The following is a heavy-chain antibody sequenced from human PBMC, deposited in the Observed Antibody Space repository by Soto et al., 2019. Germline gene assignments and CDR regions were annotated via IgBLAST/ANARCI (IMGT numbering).Heavy chain of an antibody. CDR3: ARFIAAAGTFLEPQDYNYYGMDV. V-gene: IGHV1-69*13. CDR2: IIPIFGTA. D-gene: IGHD6-13*01. J-gene: IGHJ6*02. CDR1: VCTFSSHA. Sequence: SVKVSCKASVCTFSSHAISWVRQAPGQGLEWMGGIIPIFGTANYAQKFQGRVTITADESTSTAYMELSSLRSEDTAVYYCARFIAAAGTFLEPQDYNYYGMDVWGQRSTVAVS.